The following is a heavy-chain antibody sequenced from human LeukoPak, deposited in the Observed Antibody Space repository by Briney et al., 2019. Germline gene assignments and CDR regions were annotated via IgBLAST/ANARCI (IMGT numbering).Heavy chain of an antibody. D-gene: IGHD2-15*01. CDR1: GGTFSSYA. CDR2: IIPIFGTA. CDR3: ARRYCSGGSCPVGY. V-gene: IGHV1-69*05. J-gene: IGHJ4*02. Sequence: GASVKVSCKASGGTFSSYAISWMRQAPGQGLEWMGRIIPIFGTANYAQKFQGRVTITTDESTSTAYMELSSLRSEDTAVYYCARRYCSGGSCPVGYWGQGTLVTVSS.